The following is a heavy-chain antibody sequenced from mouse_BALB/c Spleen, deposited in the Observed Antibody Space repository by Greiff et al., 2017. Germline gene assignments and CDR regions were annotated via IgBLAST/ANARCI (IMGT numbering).Heavy chain of an antibody. D-gene: IGHD1-2*01. J-gene: IGHJ2*01. Sequence: LQESGAELMKPGASVKISCKATGYTFSSYWIEWVKQRPGHGLEWIGEILPGSGSTNYNEKFKGKATFTADTSSNTAYMQLSSLTSEDSAVYYCARTTTAYYFDYWGQGTTLTVSS. CDR3: ARTTTAYYFDY. CDR1: GYTFSSYW. V-gene: IGHV1-9*01. CDR2: ILPGSGST.